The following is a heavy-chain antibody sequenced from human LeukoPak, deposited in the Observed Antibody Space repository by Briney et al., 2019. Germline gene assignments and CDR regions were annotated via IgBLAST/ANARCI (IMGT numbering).Heavy chain of an antibody. Sequence: GASVKVSCKASGGTFSSYAISWVRQAPGQGLEWMGGIIPIFGTANYAQKFQGRVTITTDESTSTAYMELSSLRSEDTAVYYCARDGLPAAPLPGYYYYMDVWGKGTTVTVSS. CDR2: IIPIFGTA. J-gene: IGHJ6*03. CDR3: ARDGLPAAPLPGYYYYMDV. D-gene: IGHD2-2*01. CDR1: GGTFSSYA. V-gene: IGHV1-69*05.